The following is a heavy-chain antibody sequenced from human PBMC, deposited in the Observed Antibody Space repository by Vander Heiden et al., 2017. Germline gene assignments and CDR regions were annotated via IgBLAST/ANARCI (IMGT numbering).Heavy chain of an antibody. D-gene: IGHD6-19*01. CDR3: AKDISAVAGNAFDY. J-gene: IGHJ4*02. V-gene: IGHV3-9*01. Sequence: VQLVEAGGGLVQPGRSMRLSCAASVFIFDDYALHLVRQAPGKGLEWVSGISWNSGKVVYADSVRGRFTISRDNARKSLYLQMSSLRAEDTALYYCAKDISAVAGNAFDYWGQGTLVTVSS. CDR2: ISWNSGKV. CDR1: VFIFDDYA.